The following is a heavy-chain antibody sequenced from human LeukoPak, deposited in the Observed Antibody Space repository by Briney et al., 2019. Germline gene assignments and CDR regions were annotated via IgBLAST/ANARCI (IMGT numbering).Heavy chain of an antibody. V-gene: IGHV1-8*03. J-gene: IGHJ4*02. CDR2: MNPNSGNT. CDR3: ARLAVRWYTDY. D-gene: IGHD2-2*02. Sequence: ASVKVSCKASGYTFTSYNINWVRQATGQGLEWMGWMNPNSGNTAYAQKFQARVTITRNTSITTAYMELSSLRSEDTAVYYCARLAVRWYTDYWGQGTLVTVSS. CDR1: GYTFTSYN.